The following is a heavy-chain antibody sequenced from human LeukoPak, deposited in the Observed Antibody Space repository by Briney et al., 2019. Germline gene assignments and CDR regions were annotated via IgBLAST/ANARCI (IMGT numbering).Heavy chain of an antibody. CDR2: VNLQGST. V-gene: IGHV4-4*02. Sequence: PSGTLSLTCGVSGGSITNTNYWTWVRPPPGKGLEWIGEVNLQGSTNYNPPLMGRVAISVDTSENHISLQLTSVTAADTAVYYCAREGGPYRPLDYSGQGTLVTVSS. J-gene: IGHJ4*02. CDR3: AREGGPYRPLDY. CDR1: GGSITNTNY.